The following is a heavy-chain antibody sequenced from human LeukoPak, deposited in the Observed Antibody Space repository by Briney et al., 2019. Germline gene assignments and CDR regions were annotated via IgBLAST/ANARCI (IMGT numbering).Heavy chain of an antibody. CDR3: AKDLPDYGDYIEGS. CDR2: IGISAGST. CDR1: GSTFDNYA. V-gene: IGHV3-23*01. Sequence: PGGSLRLSCEASGSTFDNYAMSWVRQAPGKGLEWVSTIGISAGSTYYADSVKGRFTFSRDNSKNTLYLQMNSLRAEDTAVYYCAKDLPDYGDYIEGSWGQGTLVTVSS. D-gene: IGHD4-17*01. J-gene: IGHJ5*02.